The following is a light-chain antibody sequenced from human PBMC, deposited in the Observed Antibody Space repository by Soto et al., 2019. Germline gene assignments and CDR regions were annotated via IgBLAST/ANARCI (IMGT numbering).Light chain of an antibody. CDR1: QSVSSSY. CDR2: GAS. V-gene: IGKV3-20*01. Sequence: ELVLTQSPGTLSLSPGEGARVSRRASQSVSSSYLAWYQQKPGQDPRILICGASSRATGIPDRFSGSGSGTDFNLTISRLEPEEFAVYYCQQYGSSTETFGQGTKVDIK. J-gene: IGKJ1*01. CDR3: QQYGSSTET.